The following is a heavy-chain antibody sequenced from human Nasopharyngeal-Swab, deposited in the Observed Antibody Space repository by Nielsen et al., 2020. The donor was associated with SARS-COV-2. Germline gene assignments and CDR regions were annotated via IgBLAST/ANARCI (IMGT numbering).Heavy chain of an antibody. CDR1: GFTFSSYS. CDR2: ISSSSSYI. J-gene: IGHJ5*02. CDR3: AGDPSDYLWGNYRYGDWFDP. Sequence: GGSLRLSCAASGFTFSSYSMNWVRQAPGKGLEWVSSISSSSSYIYYADSVKGRFTISRDNTKNMLFLQLNGLRAEDTAVYFCAGDPSDYLWGNYRYGDWFDPWGQGTLVTVSS. D-gene: IGHD3-16*02. V-gene: IGHV3-21*06.